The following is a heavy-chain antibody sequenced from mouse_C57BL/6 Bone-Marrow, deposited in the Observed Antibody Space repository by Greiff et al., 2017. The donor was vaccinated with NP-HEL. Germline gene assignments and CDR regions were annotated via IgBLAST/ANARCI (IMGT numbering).Heavy chain of an antibody. CDR3: ARYYYGSRGWYFDV. CDR2: IDPNSGGT. J-gene: IGHJ1*03. Sequence: QVQLQQPGADLVKPGASVKLSCKASGYTFTSYWMHWVKPRPGRGLAWIGRIDPNSGGTKFNEKFTTKAPLTVDKPSSTAYMQLSSLTSEDSAVYYCARYYYGSRGWYFDVWGTGTTVTVSS. D-gene: IGHD1-1*01. CDR1: GYTFTSYW. V-gene: IGHV1-72*01.